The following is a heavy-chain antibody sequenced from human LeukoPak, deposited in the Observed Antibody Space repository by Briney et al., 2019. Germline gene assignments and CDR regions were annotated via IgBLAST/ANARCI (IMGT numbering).Heavy chain of an antibody. CDR3: ARESQSVLWFGVHL. CDR1: GGSFSGYY. Sequence: SETLSLTCAVYGGSFSGYYWSWIRQPPGKGLEWIGEINHSGSTNYNPSLKSRVTISLDTSKNQFSLKLSSVTAADTTVYHCARESQSVLWFGVHLWGHGTLVTVSS. V-gene: IGHV4-34*01. CDR2: INHSGST. J-gene: IGHJ4*01. D-gene: IGHD3-10*01.